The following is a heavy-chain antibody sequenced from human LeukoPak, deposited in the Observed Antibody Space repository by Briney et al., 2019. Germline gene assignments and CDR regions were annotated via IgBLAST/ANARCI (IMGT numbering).Heavy chain of an antibody. CDR2: INHSGST. CDR3: ARGRDPY. Sequence: SETLSLTCAVYGGAFSGYYWTWIRQPPGRGLEWIGEINHSGSTNYNPSLKSRVTISVDTSKSQFSLKLNSVTAADTAMYYCARGRDPYWGQGTLVTLFS. CDR1: GGAFSGYY. D-gene: IGHD5-24*01. J-gene: IGHJ4*02. V-gene: IGHV4-34*01.